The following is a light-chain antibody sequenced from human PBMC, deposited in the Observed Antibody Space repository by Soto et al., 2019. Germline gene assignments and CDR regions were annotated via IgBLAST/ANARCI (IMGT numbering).Light chain of an antibody. V-gene: IGKV3-20*01. CDR2: DTS. Sequence: EIVLTQSPGTLSLSPGERATLPCRASQNVRSSHLAWYQQKPGQPPRLLIYDTSTRATGIPDRFSGSGSGTEFILTISRLEPEDFSVYYCYHYANSPRTFGQGTKVEIK. CDR1: QNVRSSH. J-gene: IGKJ1*01. CDR3: YHYANSPRT.